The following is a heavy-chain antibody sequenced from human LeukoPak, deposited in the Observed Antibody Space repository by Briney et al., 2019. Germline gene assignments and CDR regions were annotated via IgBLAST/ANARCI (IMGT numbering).Heavy chain of an antibody. CDR1: GGTFSSYA. CDR2: IIPIFGTA. J-gene: IGHJ6*03. CDR3: ASSRLRQSTVPYYYCFFMHV. V-gene: IGHV1-69*06. D-gene: IGHD4-17*01. Sequence: AVKVSCKASGGTFSSYAISWVRQAPGQGLEWMGGIIPIFGTANYAQKFQGRVTITADKSTSTAYMELSRLRSEDTGVYYCASSRLRQSTVPYYYCFFMHVWGKGPTLPVSS.